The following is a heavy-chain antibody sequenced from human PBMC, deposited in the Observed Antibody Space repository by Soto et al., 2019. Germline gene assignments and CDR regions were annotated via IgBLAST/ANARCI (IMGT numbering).Heavy chain of an antibody. CDR2: ISSSGATI. V-gene: IGHV3-11*01. CDR3: VRVGYAYGNDP. D-gene: IGHD3-10*01. J-gene: IGHJ5*02. CDR1: GFTFSDYY. Sequence: PGGSLRLSCAASGFTFSDYYMSWIRQAPGKGLEWISYISSSGATIYYADSVKGRFTTSRDNANNSLFLEMNSLRAEDTAVYYCVRVGYAYGNDPRGQGTLVTVSS.